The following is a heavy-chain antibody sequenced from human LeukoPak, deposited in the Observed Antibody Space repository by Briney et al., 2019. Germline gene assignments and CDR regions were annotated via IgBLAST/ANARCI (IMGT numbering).Heavy chain of an antibody. CDR1: GFTFDDYG. CDR2: IDWNGGST. V-gene: IGHV3-20*04. D-gene: IGHD6-6*01. CDR3: ARGGSSSSGLDY. J-gene: IGHJ4*02. Sequence: GGSLRLSCAASGFTFDDYGMSWVRQAPGKGLEWVSGIDWNGGSTGYADSVKGRFTISRDNAKNSLYLQMNSLRAEDTALYYCARGGSSSSGLDYWGQGTLVTVSS.